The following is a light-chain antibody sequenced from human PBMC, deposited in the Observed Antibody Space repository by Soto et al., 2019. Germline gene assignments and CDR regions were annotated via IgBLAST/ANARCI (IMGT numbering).Light chain of an antibody. V-gene: IGLV1-44*01. CDR1: SSNIGSNT. J-gene: IGLJ3*02. Sequence: QSALTQPPSASGTPGQRVTISCSGSSSNIGSNTVNWYQQLPGTAPKLLIYSNNQRPSGVPDRFSGSKSGASASLAISGLQSEDEADYYCAAWDDSLNCPVFGGGTKVTVL. CDR2: SNN. CDR3: AAWDDSLNCPV.